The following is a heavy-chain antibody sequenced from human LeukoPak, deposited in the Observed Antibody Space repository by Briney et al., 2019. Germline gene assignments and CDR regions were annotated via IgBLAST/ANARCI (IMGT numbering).Heavy chain of an antibody. CDR2: INPNIGGT. V-gene: IGHV1-2*02. D-gene: IGHD6-6*01. J-gene: IGHJ4*02. CDR3: ARLAAPRDY. Sequence: ASVKVSCKASGYGFTGYHIHWVRQAPGQGLEWMGYINPNIGGTDYAQKFQGRVTITRDTSISTAYMELSGLRSDDTAVYYCARLAAPRDYWGQGTLVTVSS. CDR1: GYGFTGYH.